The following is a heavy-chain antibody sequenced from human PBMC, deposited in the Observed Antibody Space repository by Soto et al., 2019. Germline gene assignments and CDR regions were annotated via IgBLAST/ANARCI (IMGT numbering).Heavy chain of an antibody. V-gene: IGHV4-4*02. CDR3: ALDSSSSHGGLYYYAMDV. J-gene: IGHJ6*02. CDR2: IYHSGST. D-gene: IGHD6-6*01. Sequence: QVQLQESGPGLVKPSGTLSLTCAVSGGSISSSNWWSWVRQPPGKGLEWIGEIYHSGSTNYNPSLKSRVTISVDKSKNQFSLKLSSVPAADTAVYYCALDSSSSHGGLYYYAMDVWGQGTTVTVSS. CDR1: GGSISSSNW.